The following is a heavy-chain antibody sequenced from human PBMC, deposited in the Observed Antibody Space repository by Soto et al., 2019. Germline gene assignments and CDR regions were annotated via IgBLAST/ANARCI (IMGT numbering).Heavy chain of an antibody. CDR2: ISYDGSNK. Sequence: QVQLVESGGGVVQPGRSLRLSCAASGFTFSSYGMHWVRQAPGKGLEWVAVISYDGSNKYYADSVKGRFTISRDNSKNTLYLQMNSLRAEDTAVYYCAKDRRVGVTTFSYYGMDVWGQGTTVTVSS. CDR3: AKDRRVGVTTFSYYGMDV. V-gene: IGHV3-30*18. J-gene: IGHJ6*02. CDR1: GFTFSSYG. D-gene: IGHD4-17*01.